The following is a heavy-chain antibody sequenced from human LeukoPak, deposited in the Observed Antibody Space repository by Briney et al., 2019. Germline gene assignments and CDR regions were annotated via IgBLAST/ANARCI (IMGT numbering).Heavy chain of an antibody. Sequence: SVKVSCKASGGTFSNNAINWVRQAPGQGLEWMGGIIPIFGTANYAQKFQGSVSITADESTRTAYMELYSLRSDDTAVYYCVKNTVTPSRTWYYFDSWGQGTLVTASS. CDR2: IIPIFGTA. CDR1: GGTFSNNA. CDR3: VKNTVTPSRTWYYFDS. D-gene: IGHD4-11*01. V-gene: IGHV1-69*13. J-gene: IGHJ4*02.